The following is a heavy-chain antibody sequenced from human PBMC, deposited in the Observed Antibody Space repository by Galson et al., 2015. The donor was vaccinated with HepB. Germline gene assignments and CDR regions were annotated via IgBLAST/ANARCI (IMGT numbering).Heavy chain of an antibody. CDR1: GFTFSNYG. V-gene: IGHV3-30*03. CDR3: ATLGRSYGIAFDH. CDR2: TSYDGSNN. J-gene: IGHJ4*02. Sequence: SLRLSCAASGFTFSNYGMNWVRQAPGKGLEWVAITSYDGSNNYFIDSVKGRFTMSRDNSKNTLYLQMNSLRIEDTAVYYCATLGRSYGIAFDHWGPGTLVTVSS. D-gene: IGHD5-18*01.